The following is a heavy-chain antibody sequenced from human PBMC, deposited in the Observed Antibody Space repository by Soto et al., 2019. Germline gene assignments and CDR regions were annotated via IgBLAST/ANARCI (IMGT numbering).Heavy chain of an antibody. CDR2: IYYTGST. J-gene: IGHJ6*02. D-gene: IGHD5-12*01. CDR1: GGSINSGGYY. CDR3: ARATPSVATLGYGMDV. V-gene: IGHV4-31*03. Sequence: QVQLQESGPGLVKPSQTLSLTCTVSGGSINSGGYYWHWIRQHPGRGLEWMGYIYYTGSTYYNPSLKSRITFSIDTSRNQFSLKVNSVTAADTAVYYCARATPSVATLGYGMDVWGQGTTVVVSS.